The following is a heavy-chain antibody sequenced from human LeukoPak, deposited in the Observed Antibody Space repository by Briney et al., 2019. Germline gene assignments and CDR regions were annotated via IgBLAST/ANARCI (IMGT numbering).Heavy chain of an antibody. CDR2: IYYSGST. CDR3: ARQGPLTTAVTTRTNPFDY. V-gene: IGHV4-59*08. CDR1: GGSISSSY. D-gene: IGHD4-11*01. Sequence: PSETLSLTCTVSGGSISSSYWSWIRQPPGKGLEWIGYIYYSGSTNYNPSLKRRVNISVDTSKNQFSLKLNSVTAADTAVYYCARQGPLTTAVTTRTNPFDYWGQGTLVTVSS. J-gene: IGHJ4*02.